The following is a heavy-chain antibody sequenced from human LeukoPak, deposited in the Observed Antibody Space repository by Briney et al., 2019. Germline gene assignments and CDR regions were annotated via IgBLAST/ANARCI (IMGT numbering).Heavy chain of an antibody. J-gene: IGHJ6*03. CDR2: ISAYNGNT. CDR3: ASSPGGPFDWLSSPLWNYYYYMDV. D-gene: IGHD3-9*01. V-gene: IGHV1-18*01. Sequence: ASVKVSCKASGYTFTSYGISWVRQAPGQGLEWMGWISAYNGNTNYAQKLQGRVTMTTDTSTSTAYMELRSLRSDDTAVYYCASSPGGPFDWLSSPLWNYYYYMDVWGKGTTVTISS. CDR1: GYTFTSYG.